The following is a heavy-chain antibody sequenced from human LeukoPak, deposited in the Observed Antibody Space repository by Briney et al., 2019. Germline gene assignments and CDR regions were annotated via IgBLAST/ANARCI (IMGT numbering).Heavy chain of an antibody. CDR2: INPSGGST. D-gene: IGHD6-19*01. CDR3: ARDRRAVAGPTSDHDAFDI. Sequence: GASVKVSCKASGYTFTSYYMHWVRQAPGQGLEWMGIINPSGGSTSYAQKFQGRVTMTRDMSTSTVYMELSSLRSEDTAVYYCARDRRAVAGPTSDHDAFDIWGQGTMVTVSS. J-gene: IGHJ3*02. CDR1: GYTFTSYY. V-gene: IGHV1-46*01.